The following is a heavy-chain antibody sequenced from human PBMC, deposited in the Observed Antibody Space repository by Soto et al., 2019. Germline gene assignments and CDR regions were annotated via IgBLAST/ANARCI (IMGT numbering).Heavy chain of an antibody. CDR1: GFTFSSYE. Sequence: WGSLRLCCAASGFTFSSYEMNWVRQAPGKGLEWVSYISSSGSTIYYADSVKGRFTISRDNAKNSLYLQMNSLRAEDTAVYYCARGYYDSSGYYLYWGQGTLVTVSS. CDR2: ISSSGSTI. J-gene: IGHJ4*02. CDR3: ARGYYDSSGYYLY. D-gene: IGHD3-22*01. V-gene: IGHV3-48*03.